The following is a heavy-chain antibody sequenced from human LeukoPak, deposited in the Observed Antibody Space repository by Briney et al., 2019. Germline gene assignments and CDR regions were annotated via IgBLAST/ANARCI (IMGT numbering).Heavy chain of an antibody. CDR1: GGTFSSYA. J-gene: IGHJ4*02. CDR2: IIPILGIA. V-gene: IGHV1-69*04. D-gene: IGHD5-24*01. CDR3: ARVRRWLQSYDY. Sequence: VASVKVSCKASGGTFSSYAISWVRQAPGQGLEWMGRIIPILGIANYAQKFQGRVTITADKSTSTAYMELSSLRSDDTAVYYCARVRRWLQSYDYWGQGTLVTVSS.